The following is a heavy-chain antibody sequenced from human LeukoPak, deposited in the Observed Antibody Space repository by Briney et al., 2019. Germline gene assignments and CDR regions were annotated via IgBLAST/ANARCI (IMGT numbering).Heavy chain of an antibody. J-gene: IGHJ6*03. CDR2: IYTSGST. Sequence: PSQTLSLTCTVSGGSISSGSYYWSWIRQPAGKGLEWIGRIYTSGSTNYNPSLKSRVTISVDTSKNQFSLKLSSVTAADTAVYYCARVDVTPGALRYYYMDVWGKGTTVTVSS. CDR1: GGSISSGSYY. D-gene: IGHD1-14*01. V-gene: IGHV4-61*02. CDR3: ARVDVTPGALRYYYMDV.